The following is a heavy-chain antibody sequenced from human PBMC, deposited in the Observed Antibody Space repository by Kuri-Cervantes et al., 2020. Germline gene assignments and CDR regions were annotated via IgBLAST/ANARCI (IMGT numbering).Heavy chain of an antibody. V-gene: IGHV5-51*01. CDR1: GYSFTTYW. D-gene: IGHD1-26*01. CDR2: IHPGDSDV. J-gene: IGHJ3*02. CDR3: ARGGWDDAFDI. Sequence: GESLKISCQGSGYSFTTYWIGWVRQMPGKGLEWMGIIHPGDSDVRYSPSFQGQVTISADKSISTAYLQWSSLKASDTAMYYCARGGWDDAFDIWGQGTMVTVSS.